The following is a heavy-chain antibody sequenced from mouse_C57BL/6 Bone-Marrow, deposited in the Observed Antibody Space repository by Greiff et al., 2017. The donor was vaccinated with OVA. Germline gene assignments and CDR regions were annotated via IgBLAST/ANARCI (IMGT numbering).Heavy chain of an antibody. Sequence: QVQLQQSGAELVRPGTSVKLSCKASGYTFTSYWMHWVKQRPGQGLEWIGVIDPSDSYTNYNQKFKGKATLTVDTSSSTAYMQLSSLTSEDSAVYYCARDDFYGSSLYAMDYWGQGTSVTVSS. CDR2: IDPSDSYT. D-gene: IGHD1-1*01. J-gene: IGHJ4*01. V-gene: IGHV1-59*01. CDR1: GYTFTSYW. CDR3: ARDDFYGSSLYAMDY.